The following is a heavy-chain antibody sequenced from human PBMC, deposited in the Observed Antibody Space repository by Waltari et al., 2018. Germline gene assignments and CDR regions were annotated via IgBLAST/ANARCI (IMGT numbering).Heavy chain of an antibody. CDR3: VRGLVLWFRESLAFDI. J-gene: IGHJ3*02. CDR2: INHSGST. V-gene: IGHV4-34*01. CDR1: GGSFSGYY. Sequence: QVQLQQWGAGLLKPSETLSLTCAVYGGSFSGYYWSWIRQPPGKGLEWIGEINHSGSTNYNPSLKSRVTISVDTSKNQFSLKLSSVTAADTAVYYCVRGLVLWFRESLAFDIWGQGTMVTVSS. D-gene: IGHD3-10*01.